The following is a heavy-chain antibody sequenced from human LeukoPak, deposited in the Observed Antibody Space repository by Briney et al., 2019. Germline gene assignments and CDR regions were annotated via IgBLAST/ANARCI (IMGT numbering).Heavy chain of an antibody. V-gene: IGHV3-53*01. J-gene: IGHJ1*01. D-gene: IGHD2-2*01. CDR2: IYSTGST. CDR1: GLPVRPSS. Sequence: GGSLRLSCAASGLPVRPSSVSWVRQAPGKGLEWVSVIYSTGSTYYEDSVNGRFTISRDTSKSTVHLQLNRLRVEDTAVYYCASAREYCINSNCYEYFQDWGQDTLVTVSS. CDR3: ASAREYCINSNCYEYFQD.